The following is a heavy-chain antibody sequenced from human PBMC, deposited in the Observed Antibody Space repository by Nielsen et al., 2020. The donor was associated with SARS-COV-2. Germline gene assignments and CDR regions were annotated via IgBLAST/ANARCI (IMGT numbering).Heavy chain of an antibody. V-gene: IGHV3-64*01. J-gene: IGHJ4*02. CDR2: ISSNGGST. Sequence: GESLKISCAASGFTFSSYAMHWVRQAPGKGLEYVSAISSNGGSTYYANSVKGRFTISRDNSKNTLYLQMGSLRAEDMAVYYCVLQWGYWGQGTLVTVAS. D-gene: IGHD2-15*01. CDR3: VLQWGY. CDR1: GFTFSSYA.